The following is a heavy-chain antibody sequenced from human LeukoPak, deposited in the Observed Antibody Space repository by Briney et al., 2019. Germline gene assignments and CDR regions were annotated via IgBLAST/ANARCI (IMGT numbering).Heavy chain of an antibody. CDR1: GFTFSSYW. J-gene: IGHJ4*02. Sequence: GGSLRLSCAASGFTFSSYWMSWVRKAPGKGLEWVANIKQDGSEKYYVDSVKGRFTISRDNAKNSLYLQMNSLRAEDTAVYYCAREHNDFWSGYFDYWGQGTLVTVSS. CDR2: IKQDGSEK. V-gene: IGHV3-7*01. CDR3: AREHNDFWSGYFDY. D-gene: IGHD3-3*01.